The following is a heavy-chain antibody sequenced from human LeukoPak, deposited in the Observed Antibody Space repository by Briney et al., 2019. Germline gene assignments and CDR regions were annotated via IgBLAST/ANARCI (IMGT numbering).Heavy chain of an antibody. J-gene: IGHJ4*02. CDR1: GGTFSSYA. CDR2: IIPIFGTA. CDR3: ARGLAFDFDY. V-gene: IGHV1-69*05. Sequence: ASVKVPCKASGGTFSSYAISWVRQAPGQGLEWMGGIIPIFGTANYAQKFQGRVTITTDESTSTAYMELSSLRSEDTAVYYCARGLAFDFDYWGQGTLVTVSS.